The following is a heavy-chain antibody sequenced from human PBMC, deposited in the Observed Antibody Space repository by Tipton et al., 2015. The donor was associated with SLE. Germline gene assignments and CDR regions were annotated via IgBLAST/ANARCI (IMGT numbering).Heavy chain of an antibody. CDR2: INHSGST. CDR1: GGSFSGYY. V-gene: IGHV4-34*01. J-gene: IGHJ4*02. Sequence: TLSLTCAVYGGSFSGYYWSWIRQPPGKGLEWIGEINHSGSTNYNPSLKSRVTISVDTSKNQFSLKLSSVTAADTAVYYCARREGILWGRGFDYWGQGPLVTVSS. D-gene: IGHD2-21*01. CDR3: ARREGILWGRGFDY.